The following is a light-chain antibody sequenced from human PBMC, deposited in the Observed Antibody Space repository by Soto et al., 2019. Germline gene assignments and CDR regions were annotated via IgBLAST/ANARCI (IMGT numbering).Light chain of an antibody. CDR2: GAS. Sequence: EIVMTQSPATLSVSPGERVTLSCRARQSVSSKLAWYQQKHGQAPRXIINGASTRETGIPARFSGSGSGTEFTRTISSLQSEDFAVYYCQQYNNWTWTFGQGTKVDIK. CDR1: QSVSSK. CDR3: QQYNNWTWT. V-gene: IGKV3-15*01. J-gene: IGKJ1*01.